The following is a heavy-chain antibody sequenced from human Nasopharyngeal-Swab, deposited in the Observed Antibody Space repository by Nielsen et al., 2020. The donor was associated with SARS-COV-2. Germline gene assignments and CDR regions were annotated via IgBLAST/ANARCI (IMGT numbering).Heavy chain of an antibody. D-gene: IGHD6-19*01. CDR2: INHSGST. J-gene: IGHJ3*02. CDR3: ARGPQLLYSSGRLTKKNAFDI. V-gene: IGHV4-34*01. Sequence: VRQMPGKGLEWIGEINHSGSTNYNPSLKSRVTISVDTSKNQFSLKLSPVTAADTAVYYCARGPQLLYSSGRLTKKNAFDIWGQGTMVTVSS.